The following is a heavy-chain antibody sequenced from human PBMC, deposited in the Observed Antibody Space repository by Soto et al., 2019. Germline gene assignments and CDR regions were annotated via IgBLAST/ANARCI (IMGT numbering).Heavy chain of an antibody. CDR3: ARLSGSYNDRYFDN. D-gene: IGHD1-26*01. J-gene: IGHJ4*02. CDR1: GGSISSSNW. Sequence: SETLSLTCAVSGGSISSSNWWSWVRQPPGKGLEWIGNVYYNGSTNYNASLKSRLTISVDKSNNQFPLKVKSVTAADTAVYFCARLSGSYNDRYFDNWGQGTLVTVSS. V-gene: IGHV4-4*02. CDR2: VYYNGST.